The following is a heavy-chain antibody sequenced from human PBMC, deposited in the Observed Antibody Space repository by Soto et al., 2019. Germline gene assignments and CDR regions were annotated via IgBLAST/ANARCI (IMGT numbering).Heavy chain of an antibody. CDR1: GDTFTTSG. V-gene: IGHV1-18*01. CDR2: INTHNGNT. Sequence: ASVKVSCKASGDTFTTSGISWVRQAPGEGLEWLGWINTHNGNTNYAQNLQGRVFMTADTSTNTAYMELRSLRSDDTAIYYCTREGSAPYYYYGMDAWGQGTTVTVSS. CDR3: TREGSAPYYYYGMDA. D-gene: IGHD3-10*01. J-gene: IGHJ6*02.